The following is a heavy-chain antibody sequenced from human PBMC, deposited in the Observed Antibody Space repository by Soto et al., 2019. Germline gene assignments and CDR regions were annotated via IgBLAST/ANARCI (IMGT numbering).Heavy chain of an antibody. V-gene: IGHV4-34*01. Sequence: QVQLQQWGAGLLKPSETLSLTCAVYGGSFSGYYWSWIRQPPGKGLEWIGEINHSGSTNYNPSLKDPGPLTVSPAQNQFPLKPSPLAAAGTALYYCARGKVPPWFDPWGQGTLVTVSS. CDR1: GGSFSGYY. CDR3: ARGKVPPWFDP. CDR2: INHSGST. J-gene: IGHJ5*02.